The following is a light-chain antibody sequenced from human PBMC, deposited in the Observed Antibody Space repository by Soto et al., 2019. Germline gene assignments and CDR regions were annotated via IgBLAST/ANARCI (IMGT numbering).Light chain of an antibody. J-gene: IGKJ2*01. CDR3: QQSYTSPH. CDR1: QSLSGN. CDR2: RAS. V-gene: IGKV3-15*01. Sequence: EIVMKPSPATLAVSPGETATLSCRASQSLSGNLAWYQQKPGQAPRLLLFRASTRATGVPARFSGSGSGTEFTLTISSLQPEDFATYYCQQSYTSPHFGQGTKVDIK.